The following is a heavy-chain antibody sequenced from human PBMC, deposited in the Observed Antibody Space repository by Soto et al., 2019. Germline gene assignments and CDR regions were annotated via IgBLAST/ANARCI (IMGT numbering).Heavy chain of an antibody. V-gene: IGHV5-51*01. CDR1: RYTSTGYW. D-gene: IGHD3-10*01. CDR2: IYPGDSDT. J-gene: IGHJ3*01. CDR3: ARIPGVRGVFDGFNV. Sequence: VESLRVSCKVARYTSTGYWIGGLRQVPGKGLDWMGVIYPGDSDTRYSPSFHGQVTISADKSISTAYLQWRSLKASDTAMYFCARIPGVRGVFDGFNVWGQGTMVTFAS.